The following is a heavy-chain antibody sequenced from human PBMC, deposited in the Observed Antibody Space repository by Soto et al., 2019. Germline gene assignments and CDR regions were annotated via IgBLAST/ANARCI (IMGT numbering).Heavy chain of an antibody. J-gene: IGHJ4*02. CDR2: INPSGGST. Sequence: VASVKVSCKASGYTFTSYYMRWVRQAPGQGLEWMGIINPSGGSTSYAQKFQGRVTISVDTSKNQFSLKLSSVTAADTAVYYCARSDGRYWGQGTLVTVSS. V-gene: IGHV1-46*01. CDR3: ARSDGRY. CDR1: GYTFTSYY.